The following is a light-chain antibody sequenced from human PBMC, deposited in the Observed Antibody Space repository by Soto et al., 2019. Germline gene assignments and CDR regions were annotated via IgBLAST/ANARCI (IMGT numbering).Light chain of an antibody. CDR3: QNYDRAPRT. V-gene: IGKV1-27*01. J-gene: IGKJ1*01. CDR1: QGISNS. CDR2: AAS. Sequence: DIQMTQSPSSLSASVGDRLTITCRASQGISNSLAWYQQKPGQVPKLLIYAASTLQSGVPSRFSGSGFATAFTLTISSLQPEDVATYYCQNYDRAPRTFGQGTTVEVQ.